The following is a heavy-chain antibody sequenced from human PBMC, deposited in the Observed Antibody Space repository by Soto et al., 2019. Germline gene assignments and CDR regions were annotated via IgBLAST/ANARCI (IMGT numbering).Heavy chain of an antibody. V-gene: IGHV1-58*01. CDR2: IVVGSGNT. Sequence: SVKVSCKASGFTFTSSAVQWVRQARGQRLEWIGWIVVGSGNTNYAQKFQERVTITRDMSTSTAYMELSSLRSEDTAVYYCAADRVAVAGTGEVYYYGMDVWGQGTTVTVSS. CDR3: AADRVAVAGTGEVYYYGMDV. J-gene: IGHJ6*02. D-gene: IGHD6-19*01. CDR1: GFTFTSSA.